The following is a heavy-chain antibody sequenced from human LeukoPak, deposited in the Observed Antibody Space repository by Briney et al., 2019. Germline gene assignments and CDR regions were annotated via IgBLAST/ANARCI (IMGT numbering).Heavy chain of an antibody. Sequence: SETLSLTCTVSGGSISSSSYYWGWIRQPPGKGLEWIGSIYYSGSTYYNPSLKSRVTISVDTSKNQFSLKLSSVTAADTAVYHCAREGIGYGDYGYWGQGTLVTVSS. CDR2: IYYSGST. CDR1: GGSISSSSYY. J-gene: IGHJ4*02. V-gene: IGHV4-39*02. CDR3: AREGIGYGDYGY. D-gene: IGHD4-17*01.